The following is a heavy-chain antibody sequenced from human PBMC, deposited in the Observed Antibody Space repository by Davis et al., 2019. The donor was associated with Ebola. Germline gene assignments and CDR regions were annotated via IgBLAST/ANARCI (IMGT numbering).Heavy chain of an antibody. J-gene: IGHJ4*02. V-gene: IGHV3-23*01. CDR3: AKEAGRYGSGSYVTN. D-gene: IGHD3-10*01. Sequence: GESLKISCAASGFTFNNYGMSWVRQAPGKGLEWVSAVSGSGATTFHADSVKSRFTISRDNSKNTLYLQMDILRAEDTALYYCAKEAGRYGSGSYVTNWGQGTLVAVSS. CDR2: VSGSGATT. CDR1: GFTFNNYG.